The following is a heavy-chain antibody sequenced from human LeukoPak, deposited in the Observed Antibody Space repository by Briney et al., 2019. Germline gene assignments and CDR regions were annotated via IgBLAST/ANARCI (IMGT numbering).Heavy chain of an antibody. J-gene: IGHJ6*02. CDR2: ISYDGRNK. CDR3: AKDHSSSWPPRVDYYYGMDV. D-gene: IGHD6-13*01. Sequence: QPGGSLRLSCAASGFTFSSYWMSWVRQAPGKGLEWVAVISYDGRNKYYADSVKGRFTISRDNSKNTLYLQMNSLRAEDTAVYYCAKDHSSSWPPRVDYYYGMDVWGQGTTVTVSS. V-gene: IGHV3-30*18. CDR1: GFTFSSYW.